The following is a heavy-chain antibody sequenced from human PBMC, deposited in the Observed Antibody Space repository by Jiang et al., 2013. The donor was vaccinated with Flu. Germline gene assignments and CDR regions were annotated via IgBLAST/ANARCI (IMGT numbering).Heavy chain of an antibody. CDR3: ARGNPGVVVAATRYYGMDV. J-gene: IGHJ6*02. V-gene: IGHV4-34*01. D-gene: IGHD2-15*01. CDR2: INHSGST. Sequence: SLTCAVYGGSFSGYYWSWIRQPPGKGLEWIGEINHSGSTNYNPSLKSRVTISVDTSKNQFSLKLSSVTAADTAVYYCARGNPGVVVAATRYYGMDVWGQGTTVTVSS. CDR1: GGSFSGYY.